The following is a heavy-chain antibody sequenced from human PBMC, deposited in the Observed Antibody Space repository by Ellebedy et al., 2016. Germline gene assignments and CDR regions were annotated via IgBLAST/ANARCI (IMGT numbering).Heavy chain of an antibody. J-gene: IGHJ4*02. D-gene: IGHD1-26*01. CDR2: MSDSGST. CDR3: ASRASGRSDLGRGVYFDN. Sequence: SETLSLTCTVSGASISRYYWNWIRQSPGKGLEWIGYMSDSGSTNYNPSLKSRVTISVDTSKNQFSLNLSSVTAADTAVYYCASRASGRSDLGRGVYFDNWGQGTLVTVSS. V-gene: IGHV4-59*08. CDR1: GASISRYY.